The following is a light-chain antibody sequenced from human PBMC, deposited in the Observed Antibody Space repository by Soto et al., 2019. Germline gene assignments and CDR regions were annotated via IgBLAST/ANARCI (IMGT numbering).Light chain of an antibody. V-gene: IGKV1-5*03. J-gene: IGKJ1*01. CDR1: QTISSW. Sequence: DIQMTQSPSTLSGSVGDRVTITCRASQTISSWLAWYQQKPGKAPKLLIYKASTLKSGVPSRCSGSGSWTEFTLTISSLQPDDFATYYCQHYNSYSWTFGQGTKVEIK. CDR2: KAS. CDR3: QHYNSYSWT.